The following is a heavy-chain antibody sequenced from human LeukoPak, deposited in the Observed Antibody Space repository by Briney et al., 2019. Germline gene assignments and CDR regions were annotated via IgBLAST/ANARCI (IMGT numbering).Heavy chain of an antibody. J-gene: IGHJ4*02. CDR3: ANGRSGVRGVNY. CDR2: ISGSGGST. V-gene: IGHV3-23*01. CDR1: GFTFSSYA. D-gene: IGHD3-10*01. Sequence: GGSLRLSCAASGFTFSSYAMSWVRQALGKWLEWVSAISGSGGSTYYADSVKGRFTISRDNSKNTLYLQINSLRAEDTAVYYCANGRSGVRGVNYWGQGTLVTVSS.